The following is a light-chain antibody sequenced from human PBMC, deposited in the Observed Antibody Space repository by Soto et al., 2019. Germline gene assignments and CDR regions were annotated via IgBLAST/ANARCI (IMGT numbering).Light chain of an antibody. CDR1: KLGDKF. Sequence: SYELTQPPSVSVSPGQTASITCSGDKLGDKFVCWYQQKPGQSPMLVMYQDTKRPSGIPERFSGSNSGNTATLTISGTQAMDEADYYCQVWDSSTVVVFGGGTKVTVL. J-gene: IGLJ2*01. CDR2: QDT. V-gene: IGLV3-1*01. CDR3: QVWDSSTVVV.